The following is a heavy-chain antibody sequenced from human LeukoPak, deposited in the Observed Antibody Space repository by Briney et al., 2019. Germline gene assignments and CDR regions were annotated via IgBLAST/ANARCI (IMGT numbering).Heavy chain of an antibody. CDR2: IIPIVGTP. D-gene: IGHD2-21*02. V-gene: IGHV1-69*01. CDR1: GGTFSTCA. Sequence: ASVNVSCTASGGTFSTCAISWVRQAPGQALEWMGGIIPIVGTPNYAQTFQGRVTITADESTSTAYMELSSLRSGDTAMYYCATSPMGDPPCYWGQGTLVTVSS. J-gene: IGHJ4*02. CDR3: ATSPMGDPPCY.